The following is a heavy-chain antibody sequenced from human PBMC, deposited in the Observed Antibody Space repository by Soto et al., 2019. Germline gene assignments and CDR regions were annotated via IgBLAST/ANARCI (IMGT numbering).Heavy chain of an antibody. CDR2: IYQNGDT. J-gene: IGHJ4*02. D-gene: IGHD4-17*01. CDR3: ARGDSTVSSVFDY. V-gene: IGHV4-31*03. CDR1: GGPFSSGGYY. Sequence: NPSETLSLTCTVSGGPFSSGGYYWSWIRQEPGKGLEWIGYIYQNGDTSCNPSLKSRVTISADTSKTQFSLKLSSVTAADTAVYYCARGDSTVSSVFDYWGQGMLVTVSS.